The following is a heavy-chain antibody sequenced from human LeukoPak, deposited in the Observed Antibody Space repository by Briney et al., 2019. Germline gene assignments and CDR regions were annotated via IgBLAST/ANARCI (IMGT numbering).Heavy chain of an antibody. Sequence: GGSLRLSCVASGFSFGSYAMYWVRQAPGKGLEWVSVISYDGNNKYYADSVKGRFTISRDNSKNTLYLQMNSLRTEDTAVYYCARPSSYYYYYYAMDVWGQGTTVTVSS. D-gene: IGHD6-6*01. CDR2: ISYDGNNK. CDR3: ARPSSYYYYYYAMDV. V-gene: IGHV3-30-3*01. CDR1: GFSFGSYA. J-gene: IGHJ6*02.